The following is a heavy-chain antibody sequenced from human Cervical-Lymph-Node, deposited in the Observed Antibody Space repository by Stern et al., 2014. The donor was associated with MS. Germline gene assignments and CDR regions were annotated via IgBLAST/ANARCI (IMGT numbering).Heavy chain of an antibody. V-gene: IGHV1-2*04. D-gene: IGHD6-13*01. Sequence: VQLVESGAEVKKPGASVKVSCKASGYTFTGYYMHWVRQAPGKGLEWMGWINPKGGGTNYAQKFQGWVTMTRDTSISTAYMELSRLRSDDTAVYYCARAGYSSSFGGFDYWGQGTLVTVSS. CDR2: INPKGGGT. CDR3: ARAGYSSSFGGFDY. J-gene: IGHJ4*02. CDR1: GYTFTGYY.